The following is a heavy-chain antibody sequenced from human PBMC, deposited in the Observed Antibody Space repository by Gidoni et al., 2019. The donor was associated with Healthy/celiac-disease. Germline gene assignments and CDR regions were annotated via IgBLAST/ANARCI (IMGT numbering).Heavy chain of an antibody. CDR3: ARDYYDSSGYYYSFDY. Sequence: EVQLVESGGGLVQPGGSLSLSCAASGFTFSSYSMNWVRQAPGKGLEWVSYISSSSSTIYYADSVKGRFTISRDNAKNSLYLQMNSLRAEDTAVYYCARDYYDSSGYYYSFDYWGQGTLVTVSS. CDR2: ISSSSSTI. D-gene: IGHD3-22*01. J-gene: IGHJ4*02. CDR1: GFTFSSYS. V-gene: IGHV3-48*01.